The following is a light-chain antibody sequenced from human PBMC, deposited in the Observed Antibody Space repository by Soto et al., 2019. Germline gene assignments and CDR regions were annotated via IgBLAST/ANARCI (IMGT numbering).Light chain of an antibody. CDR3: AAWDDSLSGWV. J-gene: IGLJ3*02. CDR1: SSNVGNNY. V-gene: IGLV1-47*01. CDR2: KSS. Sequence: QSVLTQPPSASGTPGQRVTISCSGSSSNVGNNYVHWYQQVPGTAPKLLMYKSSQRPSGVPDRFSGSKSGTSASLAISGLRSEDEADYYCAAWDDSLSGWVFGGGTQLTVL.